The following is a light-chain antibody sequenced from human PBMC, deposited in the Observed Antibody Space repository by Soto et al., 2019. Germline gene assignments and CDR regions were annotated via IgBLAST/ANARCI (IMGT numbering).Light chain of an antibody. CDR3: QQFNSFPRT. CDR1: QGISSA. Sequence: AIQLTQSPSSLSASVGDRVTITCRASQGISSALAWYQQKPGKAPKLLIYDASSLESGVPSRFSGSGSGTDVTLTISSLQPEDFAIYYCQQFNSFPRTFGQGTKLEIK. CDR2: DAS. V-gene: IGKV1-13*02. J-gene: IGKJ2*01.